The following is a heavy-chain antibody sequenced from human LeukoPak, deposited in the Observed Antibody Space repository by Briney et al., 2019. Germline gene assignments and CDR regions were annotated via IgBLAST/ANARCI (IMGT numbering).Heavy chain of an antibody. CDR2: IHYSGGT. CDR1: GVSISSGGYY. D-gene: IGHD5-12*01. Sequence: SQTLSLICTVSGVSISSGGYYWSWIRQHPGKGPEWIGNIHYSGGTYGNPSLKSRATMSVDTSKNQFSLRLTSVTAADTAVYYCARDQGGYGSFDNWGQGTWVTVSS. CDR3: ARDQGGYGSFDN. V-gene: IGHV4-31*03. J-gene: IGHJ4*02.